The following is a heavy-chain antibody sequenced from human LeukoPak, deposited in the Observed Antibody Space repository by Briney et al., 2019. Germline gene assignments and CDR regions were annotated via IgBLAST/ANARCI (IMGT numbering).Heavy chain of an antibody. CDR2: IEYGESTT. Sequence: GGSLRLSCMVSGFTLSSYEMSWIRQAPGKGLEWVSSIEYGESTTHYADSVRGRFTISRDNYKNTLYLHLTSLSDDDTAVYFCARNSGWYGISGGQGTLVIVSS. V-gene: IGHV3-23*01. D-gene: IGHD6-19*01. CDR3: ARNSGWYGIS. CDR1: GFTLSSYE. J-gene: IGHJ4*02.